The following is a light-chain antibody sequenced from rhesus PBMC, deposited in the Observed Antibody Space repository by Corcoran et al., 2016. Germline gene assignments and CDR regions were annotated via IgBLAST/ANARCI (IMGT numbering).Light chain of an antibody. Sequence: DIQMTQSPSSLSASVGDTVTSTCRASQGISSYLNWFQQKPGKAPKLLIYDASSLESGAPSRFSGSGSGTDFTLTISSLPPEDFAAYYCLQHNSYPCSFVQGTKVEIK. CDR1: QGISSY. CDR2: DAS. CDR3: LQHNSYPCS. J-gene: IGKJ2*01. V-gene: IGKV1-28*03.